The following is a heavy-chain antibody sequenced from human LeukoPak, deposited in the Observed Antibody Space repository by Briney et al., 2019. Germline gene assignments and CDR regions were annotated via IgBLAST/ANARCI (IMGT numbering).Heavy chain of an antibody. CDR2: INPNSGGT. Sequence: GASVKVSCKASGYTFTGYYMHWVRQAPGQGLEWMGWINPNSGGTNYAQKFQGWVTMTRDTSISTAYMELSRLRSDDTAVYYCAREALGGVISVGACDIWGQGTMVTVSS. J-gene: IGHJ3*02. CDR1: GYTFTGYY. D-gene: IGHD3-16*01. CDR3: AREALGGVISVGACDI. V-gene: IGHV1-2*04.